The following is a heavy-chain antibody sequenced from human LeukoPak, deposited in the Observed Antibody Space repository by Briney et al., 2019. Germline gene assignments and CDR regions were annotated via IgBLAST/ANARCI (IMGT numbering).Heavy chain of an antibody. CDR2: ISSSSSTI. CDR3: ARGEYDFWSGYYTPWYYYYYMDV. J-gene: IGHJ6*03. V-gene: IGHV3-48*01. CDR1: GFTFSSYS. Sequence: GGSLRLSCAASGFTFSSYSMNWVRQAPGKGLEWVSYISSSSSTIYYADSVKGRFTISRDNAKNSLYLQMNSLRAEDTAVYYCARGEYDFWSGYYTPWYYYYYMDVWGKGTTVTVSS. D-gene: IGHD3-3*01.